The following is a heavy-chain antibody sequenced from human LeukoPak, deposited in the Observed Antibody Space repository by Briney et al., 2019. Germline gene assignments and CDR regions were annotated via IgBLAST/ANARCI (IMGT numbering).Heavy chain of an antibody. Sequence: GGSLRLSCAASGFTFDDYAMHWVRQAPGKGLEWVSGISWNSGSIGYADSVKGRFTISRDNAKNSLYLQMNSLRAEDMALYYCAKGGSNHDAFDIWGQGTMVTVSS. J-gene: IGHJ3*02. CDR3: AKGGSNHDAFDI. CDR2: ISWNSGSI. D-gene: IGHD3-10*01. V-gene: IGHV3-9*03. CDR1: GFTFDDYA.